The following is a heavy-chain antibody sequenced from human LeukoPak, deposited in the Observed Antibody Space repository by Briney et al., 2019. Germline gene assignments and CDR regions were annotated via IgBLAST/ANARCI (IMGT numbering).Heavy chain of an antibody. CDR1: GFTFSTYS. J-gene: IGHJ3*02. Sequence: PGGSLRLSCADSGFTFSTYSMNWVRQAPGKGLEWVSSISKSSYYIHYAGSVKGRFTISRDNAKNSLFLQMNSLRVEDTAVYYCARGGVLEPYGAFDIWGQGTMVTVS. D-gene: IGHD1-1*01. CDR3: ARGGVLEPYGAFDI. CDR2: ISKSSYYI. V-gene: IGHV3-21*01.